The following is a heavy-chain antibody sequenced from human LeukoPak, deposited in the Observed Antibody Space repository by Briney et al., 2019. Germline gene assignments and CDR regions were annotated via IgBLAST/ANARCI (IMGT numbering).Heavy chain of an antibody. CDR2: IYSGGST. Sequence: GGSLRLSCAASGFTFSSNYMSWVRQAPGKGLEWVSVIYSGGSTSYAASVKGRFTISRENSKNTLYLQMNSLRAEDTAVYYCARALGELFTVYWGQGTLVTVSS. J-gene: IGHJ4*02. D-gene: IGHD3-10*01. CDR3: ARALGELFTVY. CDR1: GFTFSSNY. V-gene: IGHV3-66*01.